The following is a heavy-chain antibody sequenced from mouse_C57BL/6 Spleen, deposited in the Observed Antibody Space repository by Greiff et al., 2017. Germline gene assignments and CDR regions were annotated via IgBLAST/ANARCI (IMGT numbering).Heavy chain of an antibody. CDR3: AKGTTTNC. J-gene: IGHJ2*01. Sequence: QVKLQQPGAELVKPGASVKLSCKASGYTFTSYWMHWVKQRPGQGLEWVGMIHPNSGSTNYHEKFKSKATLTVDKSSSTAYMQISSLTSEDSAVYYCAKGTTTNCWGQGPTLTASS. D-gene: IGHD1-1*01. CDR1: GYTFTSYW. CDR2: IHPNSGST. V-gene: IGHV1-64*01.